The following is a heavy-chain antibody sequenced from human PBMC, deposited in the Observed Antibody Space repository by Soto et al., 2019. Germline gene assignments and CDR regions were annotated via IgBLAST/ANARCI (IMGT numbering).Heavy chain of an antibody. V-gene: IGHV4-31*11. D-gene: IGHD3-3*01. CDR3: ARGAPDNSWSGVWSYYFDY. J-gene: IGHJ4*02. Sequence: TQSHPCAVYGGTFRDYYGSWILQHKGKGLEWIGYIYYSGSTYYNPSLKSRVTISVDTSKNQFSLKLSSVTAADTAVYYCARGAPDNSWSGVWSYYFDYWGQGTLVTVSS. CDR1: GGTFRDYY. CDR2: IYYSGST.